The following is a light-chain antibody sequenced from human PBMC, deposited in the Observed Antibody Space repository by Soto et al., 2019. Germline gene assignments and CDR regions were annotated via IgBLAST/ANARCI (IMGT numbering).Light chain of an antibody. V-gene: IGKV1-17*01. CDR3: LQHIYYPPT. CDR2: AAS. J-gene: IGKJ1*01. CDR1: QDIRND. Sequence: DIQMTQSPSSLSASVGDRVTITCRASQDIRNDLGWYQQKPGKAPKRLIYAASSLQSGVPSSFSGSGSGPEFNLTISSLQPEDYATYYGLQHIYYPPTFGQGTKVEI.